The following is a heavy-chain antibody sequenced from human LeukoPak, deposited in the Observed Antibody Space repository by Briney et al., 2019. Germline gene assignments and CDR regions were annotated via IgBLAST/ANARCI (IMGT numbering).Heavy chain of an antibody. CDR3: AKADLGYCSGGSCYFAFDY. CDR2: ISGSGGST. V-gene: IGHV3-23*01. J-gene: IGHJ4*02. D-gene: IGHD2-15*01. Sequence: GGSLRLSCAASGFTFSSYAMSWVRQAPGKGLELVSAISGSGGSTYYADSVKGRFTISRDHSKNTLHLQMNSLRAEDTAVYYCAKADLGYCSGGSCYFAFDYWGQGTLVTVCS. CDR1: GFTFSSYA.